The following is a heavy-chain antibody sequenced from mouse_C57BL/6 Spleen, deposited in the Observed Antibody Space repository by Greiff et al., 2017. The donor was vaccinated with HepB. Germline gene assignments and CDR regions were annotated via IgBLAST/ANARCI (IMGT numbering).Heavy chain of an antibody. V-gene: IGHV1-69*01. CDR1: GYTFTSYW. D-gene: IGHD1-1*01. CDR2: IDPSDSYT. CDR3: ARYHGNAMDY. J-gene: IGHJ4*01. Sequence: QVQLQQSGAELVMPGASVKLSCKASGYTFTSYWMHWVKQRPGQGLEWIGEIDPSDSYTNYNQKFKGKSTLTVDKSSSTAYMQLSSLTSEDSAVYYCARYHGNAMDYWGQGTSVTVSS.